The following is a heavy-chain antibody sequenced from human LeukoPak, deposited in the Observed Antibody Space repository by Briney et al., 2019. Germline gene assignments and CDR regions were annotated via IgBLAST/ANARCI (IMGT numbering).Heavy chain of an antibody. CDR3: ARERRIMITFGGVIAYFDY. CDR1: GGSISSSSYY. CDR2: IYYSGST. V-gene: IGHV4-39*01. J-gene: IGHJ4*02. D-gene: IGHD3-16*02. Sequence: PSETLSLTCTVSGGSISSSSYYWDWIRQPPGKGLEWIGSIYYSGSTYYNPSLKSRVTISVDTSKNQFSLKLSSVTAADTAVYYCARERRIMITFGGVIAYFDYWGQGTLVTVSS.